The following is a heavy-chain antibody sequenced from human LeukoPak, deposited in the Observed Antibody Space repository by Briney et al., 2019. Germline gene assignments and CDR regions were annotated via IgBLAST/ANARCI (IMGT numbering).Heavy chain of an antibody. Sequence: GGSLRLSCAASGFTFSSYAMSWVRQAPGKGLEWVSAISGSGGSTYYADSVKGRFTISRDNSKNTLYLQVNSLRAEDTAVYYCAKGYGYSYGYLDYWGQGTLVTVSS. CDR3: AKGYGYSYGYLDY. J-gene: IGHJ4*02. CDR2: ISGSGGST. D-gene: IGHD5-18*01. V-gene: IGHV3-23*01. CDR1: GFTFSSYA.